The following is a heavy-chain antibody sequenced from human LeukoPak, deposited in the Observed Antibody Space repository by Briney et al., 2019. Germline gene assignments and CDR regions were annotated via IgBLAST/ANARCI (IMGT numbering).Heavy chain of an antibody. D-gene: IGHD6-13*01. CDR2: IYHSGST. CDR3: ASTYSSSWYLDY. J-gene: IGHJ4*02. CDR1: SYSISSDYY. V-gene: IGHV4-38-2*01. Sequence: SETLSLNCAVSSYSISSDYYDWGWIRQPPGKGLEWIGSIYHSGSTYYNPSLKRRVTMSVDTCKTQISLKVTSVTAADTAVYYCASTYSSSWYLDYWGQGTLVTVSS.